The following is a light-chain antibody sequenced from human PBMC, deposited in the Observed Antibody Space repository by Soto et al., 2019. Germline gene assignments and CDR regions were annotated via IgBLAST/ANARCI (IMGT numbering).Light chain of an antibody. V-gene: IGKV3-11*01. CDR3: QQRSDWPPT. J-gene: IGKJ4*01. CDR1: QSVRSY. Sequence: EIVLTQSPATLSLSPGDIATLSCRASQSVRSYLAWYQQTPGQAPRLLIYDASNRATGIPARFSGSGSGTDFTLTVSRLEPEDFAVYYCQQRSDWPPTFGGGTKVEIE. CDR2: DAS.